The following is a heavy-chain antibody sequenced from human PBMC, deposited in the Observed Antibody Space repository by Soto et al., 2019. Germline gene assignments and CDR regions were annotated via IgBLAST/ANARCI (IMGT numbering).Heavy chain of an antibody. V-gene: IGHV3-48*03. Sequence: HPVGSLRLSCAASGFTFSSYDMNWVRQAPGKGLECVSYMSSSGSTIYYADSVKGRFTVSRDNAKSSLYLQMNSLRAEDTAVYYCAAIVVVPAAPMDAWGQGTTVTVSS. CDR3: AAIVVVPAAPMDA. CDR1: GFTFSSYD. CDR2: MSSSGSTI. D-gene: IGHD2-2*01. J-gene: IGHJ6*02.